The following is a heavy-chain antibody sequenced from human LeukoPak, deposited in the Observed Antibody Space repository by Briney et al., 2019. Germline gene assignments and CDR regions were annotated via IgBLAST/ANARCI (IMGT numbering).Heavy chain of an antibody. V-gene: IGHV4-38-2*02. Sequence: SETLYLTCSVSGYSISSGYYWGWIRQPPGKGLEWIGTIYQSGSTYYNPSLRSRVTISVDTSKNQFSLKLSSVTAADTAVYYCARFEGATYYYGMDVWGQGTTVTVSS. D-gene: IGHD1-26*01. J-gene: IGHJ6*02. CDR2: IYQSGST. CDR3: ARFEGATYYYGMDV. CDR1: GYSISSGYY.